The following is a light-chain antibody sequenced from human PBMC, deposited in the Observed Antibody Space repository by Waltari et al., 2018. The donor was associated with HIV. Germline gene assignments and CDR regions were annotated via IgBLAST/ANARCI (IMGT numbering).Light chain of an antibody. Sequence: SYELTQPPSVSVSPGQTASITCSGDKLGDKYACWYQQKPGQSPVLVISQDNKRPSGIPQRSSASNSGTTATLTISGTQAVDEADYYCQAWDSSTAFYVFGTGTKVTVL. CDR1: KLGDKY. CDR3: QAWDSSTAFYV. J-gene: IGLJ1*01. CDR2: QDN. V-gene: IGLV3-1*01.